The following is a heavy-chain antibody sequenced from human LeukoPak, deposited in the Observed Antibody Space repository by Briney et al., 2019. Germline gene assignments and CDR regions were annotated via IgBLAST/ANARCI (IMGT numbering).Heavy chain of an antibody. CDR1: RRTFSSYA. CDR2: ISPIFGIA. V-gene: IGHV1-69*04. Sequence: GASVNVSCKAYRRTFSSYAISWVRQAPGQCVEWLGSISPIFGIAYSAQKFQGRVTITADKSMSTAYMELRSMRSEDRAVYYCASLYCSGGSCNFDYWGQGTMVTVSS. D-gene: IGHD2-15*01. CDR3: ASLYCSGGSCNFDY. J-gene: IGHJ4*02.